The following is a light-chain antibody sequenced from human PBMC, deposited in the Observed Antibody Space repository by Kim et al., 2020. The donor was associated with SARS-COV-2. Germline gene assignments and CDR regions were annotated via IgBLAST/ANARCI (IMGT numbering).Light chain of an antibody. CDR3: HQRSTWPPIT. V-gene: IGKV3-11*01. J-gene: IGKJ5*01. CDR2: DAS. CDR1: QSVNSY. Sequence: SPGERATLSCRASQSVNSYLAWYQHKPGQAPRLLIYDASNRATGIPARFSGSGSGTDFTLTISSLQPEDFAVYYCHQRSTWPPITFGQGTRLEIK.